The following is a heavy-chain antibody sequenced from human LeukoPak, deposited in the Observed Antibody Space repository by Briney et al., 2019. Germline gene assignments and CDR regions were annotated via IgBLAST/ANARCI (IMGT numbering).Heavy chain of an antibody. J-gene: IGHJ4*02. V-gene: IGHV3-7*01. CDR2: IKQDGSEK. CDR3: ASGSHIVPVDY. D-gene: IGHD2-2*01. CDR1: GLTFSSYG. Sequence: GGSWRLSCAASGLTFSSYGMSGVGQAPGKGRGWVANIKQDGSEKYYVDSVKGRFTISRDNAKNSLYLQMNSLRAEDTAVYYGASGSHIVPVDYWGQGTLVTVSS.